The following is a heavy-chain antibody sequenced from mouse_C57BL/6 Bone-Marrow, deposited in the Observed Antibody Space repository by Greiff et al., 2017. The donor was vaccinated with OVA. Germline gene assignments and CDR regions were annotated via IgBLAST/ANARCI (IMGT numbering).Heavy chain of an antibody. V-gene: IGHV1-15*01. CDR2: IDPETGGT. Sequence: VKLQESGAELVRPGASVTLSCKASGYTFTDYEMHWVKQTPVHGLEWIGAIDPETGGTAYNQKFKGKAILTADKSSSTVYMELRSLTSEDSADYYCTRGYSNYYAMDYWGQGTSVTVSS. CDR3: TRGYSNYYAMDY. J-gene: IGHJ4*01. D-gene: IGHD2-5*01. CDR1: GYTFTDYE.